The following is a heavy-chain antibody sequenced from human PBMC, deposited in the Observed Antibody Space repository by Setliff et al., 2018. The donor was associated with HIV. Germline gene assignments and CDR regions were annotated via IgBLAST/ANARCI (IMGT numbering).Heavy chain of an antibody. D-gene: IGHD6-25*01. J-gene: IGHJ4*02. Sequence: SETLSLTCTVSGYSISSGYYWGWIRQPPGKGLEWIGSIYHSGSTYYNPSLKSRVTITVDTSKNQFSLKLSSVTAADTAVYYCARIDSATRGTFDYWGQGTLVTVSS. V-gene: IGHV4-38-2*02. CDR1: GYSISSGYY. CDR3: ARIDSATRGTFDY. CDR2: IYHSGST.